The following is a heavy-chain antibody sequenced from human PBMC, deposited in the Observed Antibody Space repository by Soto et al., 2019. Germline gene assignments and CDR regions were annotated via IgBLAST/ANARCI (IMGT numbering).Heavy chain of an antibody. J-gene: IGHJ4*02. CDR2: ISSSTI. Sequence: GGSLRLSCAASGFTFSSYSMNWVRQAPGKGLEWVSYISSSTIYYADSVKGRFTISRDNAKNSLYLQMNSLRAEDTALYYCARDWDDILILGYWGQGTLVTVSS. D-gene: IGHD3-9*01. V-gene: IGHV3-48*01. CDR1: GFTFSSYS. CDR3: ARDWDDILILGY.